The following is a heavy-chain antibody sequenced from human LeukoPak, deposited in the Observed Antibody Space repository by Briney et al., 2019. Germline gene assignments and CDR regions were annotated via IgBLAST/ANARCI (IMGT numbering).Heavy chain of an antibody. CDR1: GGSISSGSYC. J-gene: IGHJ3*02. CDR3: ASSRQLSAFDI. V-gene: IGHV4-61*02. CDR2: IHTSGST. D-gene: IGHD6-13*01. Sequence: SETLSLTCTVSGGSISSGSYCWSWIRQPAGKGLEWIGRIHTSGSTNYSPSLKSRVTMSVDTSKNQFSLKLSSVTAADTAVYYCASSRQLSAFDIWGQGTMVTVSS.